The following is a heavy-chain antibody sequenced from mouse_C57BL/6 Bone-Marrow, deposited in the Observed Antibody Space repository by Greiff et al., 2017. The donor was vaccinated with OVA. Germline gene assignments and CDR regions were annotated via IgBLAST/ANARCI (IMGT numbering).Heavy chain of an antibody. Sequence: EVKVVESGEGLVKPGGSLKLSCAASGFTFSSYAMSWVRQTPEKRLEWVAYISSGGDYIYYADTVKGRFTISRDNARKTLYLQRSSLKSEDTAMYYCTKLLDAMDYWGQGTSVTVSS. CDR3: TKLLDAMDY. V-gene: IGHV5-9-1*02. J-gene: IGHJ4*01. CDR1: GFTFSSYA. CDR2: ISSGGDYI. D-gene: IGHD1-1*01.